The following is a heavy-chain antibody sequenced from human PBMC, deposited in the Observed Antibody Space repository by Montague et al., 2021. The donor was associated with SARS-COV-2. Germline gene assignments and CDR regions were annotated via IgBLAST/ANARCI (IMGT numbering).Heavy chain of an antibody. V-gene: IGHV4-4*07. CDR1: GDSITNHY. CDR2: MHFTGKT. J-gene: IGHJ4*02. Sequence: SETLSLTCSVSGDSITNHYWSWIRQPAGKGLKWIGRMHFTGKTNLSPFFSSRLTMSADTSKNQFSLKLTSVTAADTAIYFCARDRFDFGAGRQGTIDFWGQGTLVTVSS. D-gene: IGHD3-10*01. CDR3: ARDRFDFGAGRQGTIDF.